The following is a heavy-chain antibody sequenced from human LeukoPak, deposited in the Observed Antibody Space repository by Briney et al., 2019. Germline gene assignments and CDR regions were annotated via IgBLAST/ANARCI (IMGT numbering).Heavy chain of an antibody. CDR2: ISGGGST. V-gene: IGHV3-23*01. CDR1: GLTFTSYS. CDR3: AREPLY. J-gene: IGHJ4*02. Sequence: GGSLRLSCAASGLTFTSYSMNWVRQAPGKGLERVSTISGGGSTYYADSVKGRFTISRDNSKNTLYLQMNSLRAEDSAVYYCAREPLYWGQGTPVTVSS.